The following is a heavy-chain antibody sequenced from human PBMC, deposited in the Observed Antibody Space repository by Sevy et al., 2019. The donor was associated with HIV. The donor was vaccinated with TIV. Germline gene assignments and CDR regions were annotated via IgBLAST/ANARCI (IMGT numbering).Heavy chain of an antibody. CDR1: GGSISSYY. Sequence: SETLSLTCTVSGGSISSYYWSWIRQPPGKGLEWIGYIYYSGSTNYNPSLKSRVTISVDTSKNQFSLKLSSVTAADTAVYYCAGVRQLPLYYYYYGMDVWGQGTTVTVSS. CDR2: IYYSGST. V-gene: IGHV4-59*01. CDR3: AGVRQLPLYYYYYGMDV. D-gene: IGHD2-2*01. J-gene: IGHJ6*02.